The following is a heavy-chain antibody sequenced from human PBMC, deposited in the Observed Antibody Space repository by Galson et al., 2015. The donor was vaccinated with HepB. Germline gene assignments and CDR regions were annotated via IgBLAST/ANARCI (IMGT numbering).Heavy chain of an antibody. D-gene: IGHD3-22*01. J-gene: IGHJ4*02. CDR1: GYTFTSYY. Sequence: SVKVSCKASGYTFTSYYMHWARQAPGQGLEWMGILNPSAGITTYAQRFQGRVTMTRDTSTSTVYMELSSLRSEDTAMYYCARDPYYSDSSGYRLDYWGQGTLVTVSS. V-gene: IGHV1-46*03. CDR2: LNPSAGIT. CDR3: ARDPYYSDSSGYRLDY.